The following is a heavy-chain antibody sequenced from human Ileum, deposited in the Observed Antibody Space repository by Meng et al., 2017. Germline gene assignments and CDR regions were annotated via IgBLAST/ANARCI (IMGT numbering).Heavy chain of an antibody. V-gene: IGHV4-30-4*01. CDR2: IYYSGST. CDR3: ARDRGGSYYFDY. J-gene: IGHJ4*02. D-gene: IGHD2-15*01. Sequence: QVQLQESGPGLRKSSQTLSLTCTVSGGSISIGDSYWSWVRQPPGKGLEWIGYIYYSGSTYYNPSLKSRAIMSVDTSKNHFALKLSSVTAADTAVYYCARDRGGSYYFDYWGQGTLVTVSS. CDR1: GGSISIGDSY.